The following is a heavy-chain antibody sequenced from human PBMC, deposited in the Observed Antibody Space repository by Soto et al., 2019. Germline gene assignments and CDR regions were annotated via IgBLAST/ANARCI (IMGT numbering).Heavy chain of an antibody. V-gene: IGHV3-30*18. D-gene: IGHD1-26*01. J-gene: IGHJ6*02. CDR2: ISYDGSNK. CDR3: AKVAFSGDYYYSYGLDV. Sequence: HPGRSLRLSCAASGFTFSAYGMHWVRQAPGKGLEWVAVISYDGSNKYYADSVKGRFTISRDNSKNTLYLQMNSLRAEDTAVYFCAKVAFSGDYYYSYGLDVWGQGTTVTVSS. CDR1: GFTFSAYG.